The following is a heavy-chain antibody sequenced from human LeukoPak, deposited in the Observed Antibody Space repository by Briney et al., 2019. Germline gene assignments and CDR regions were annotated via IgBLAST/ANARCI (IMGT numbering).Heavy chain of an antibody. CDR1: GGSISSTNW. CDR3: AREGGFYRPLDY. D-gene: IGHD3-3*01. CDR2: VHLDGRT. J-gene: IGHJ4*02. V-gene: IGHV4-4*02. Sequence: SGTLSLTCGVSGGSISSTNWWTWIRQPPGKGLEWIGEVHLDGRTNYNPSLESRLTMSVDLSENHISLKLTSVTAADTAVYYCAREGGFYRPLDYTGQGTLVTVSS.